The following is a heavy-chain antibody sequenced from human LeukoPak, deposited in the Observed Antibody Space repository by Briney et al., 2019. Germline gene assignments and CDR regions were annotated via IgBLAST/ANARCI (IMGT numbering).Heavy chain of an antibody. Sequence: GGSLRLSCEGSGFIFSSYAMTWVRQAPGKGLQWVSSISGSGESTYYADSMKGRFTISRDNSKNTLSLQMNSLRAEDTAVCFCAKGWEFRVVIPAAVSWGQGTLVTVSS. CDR3: AKGWEFRVVIPAAVS. CDR2: ISGSGEST. D-gene: IGHD3-3*01. V-gene: IGHV3-23*01. CDR1: GFIFSSYA. J-gene: IGHJ5*02.